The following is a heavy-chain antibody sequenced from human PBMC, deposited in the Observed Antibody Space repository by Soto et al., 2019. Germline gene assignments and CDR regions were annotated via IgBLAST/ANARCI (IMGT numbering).Heavy chain of an antibody. V-gene: IGHV1-2*02. CDR1: GYTFTDYY. J-gene: IGHJ6*02. CDR3: ARPFDKWDYYYGLDV. D-gene: IGHD2-8*01. CDR2: INTNTDGV. Sequence: QVQLVQSGAEVKKPGASVNVSCKASGYTFTDYYIHWVRQAPGQGLEWMGWINTNTDGVNYAQKFQGRVTMTRDTSISTAYMELSRLRSDDTAVYYCARPFDKWDYYYGLDVWGQGTAVTVSS.